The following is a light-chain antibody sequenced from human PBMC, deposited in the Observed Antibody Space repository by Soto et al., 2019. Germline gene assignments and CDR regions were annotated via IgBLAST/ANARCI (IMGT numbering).Light chain of an antibody. CDR1: SSDVGGYNY. J-gene: IGLJ1*01. CDR3: SSYTSSSTRV. CDR2: EVS. V-gene: IGLV2-14*01. Sequence: QSVLTQPASVSGSPGQSITISCTGTSSDVGGYNYVSWYQQHPGKAPKLVIFEVSNRPSGVSTRFSGSKSGNTASLTISGLQAEDEADYYCSSYTSSSTRVLGTGTKVTVL.